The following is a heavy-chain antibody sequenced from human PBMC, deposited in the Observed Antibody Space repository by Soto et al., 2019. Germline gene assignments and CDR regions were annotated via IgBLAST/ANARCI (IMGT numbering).Heavy chain of an antibody. CDR2: TRNKANSYTT. CDR1: GFTFSDHY. Sequence: GGSLRLSCAASGFTFSDHYMDWVRQAPGKGLEWVGRTRNKANSYTTEYAASVKGRFTISRDDSKNSLYLQMNSLKTEDTAVYYCARIQGGEGDPFDFWGQGPLVTVSS. J-gene: IGHJ4*02. CDR3: ARIQGGEGDPFDF. D-gene: IGHD3-16*01. V-gene: IGHV3-72*01.